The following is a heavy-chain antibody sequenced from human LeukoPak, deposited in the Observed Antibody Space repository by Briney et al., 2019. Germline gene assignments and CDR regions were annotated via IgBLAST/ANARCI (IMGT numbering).Heavy chain of an antibody. CDR3: TTDSPPFVTTVTTPPDY. Sequence: GGSLRLSCAASGFTFSNAWMSWVRQAPGKGLEWVGRIKSKTDGGTTDYAAPVKGRFTISRDDSKNTLYLQMNSLKTEDTAVYYCTTDSPPFVTTVTTPPDYWGQGTLVTVSS. CDR1: GFTFSNAW. J-gene: IGHJ4*02. V-gene: IGHV3-15*01. D-gene: IGHD4-17*01. CDR2: IKSKTDGGTT.